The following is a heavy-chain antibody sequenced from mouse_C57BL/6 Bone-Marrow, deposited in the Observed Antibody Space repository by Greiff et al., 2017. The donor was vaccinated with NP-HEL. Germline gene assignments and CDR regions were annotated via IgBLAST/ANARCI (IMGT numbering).Heavy chain of an antibody. Sequence: EVQLQQSGTVLARPGASVKMSCKPSGYTFTSYWMHWVKQRPGQGLEWIGAIYPGNSDTSYNQKFKGKAKLTAVTSASTAYMELSSLTNEDSAVYYCTRGYYYGSSYYAMDYWGQVTSVTVSS. CDR3: TRGYYYGSSYYAMDY. V-gene: IGHV1-5*01. CDR2: IYPGNSDT. J-gene: IGHJ4*01. D-gene: IGHD1-1*01. CDR1: GYTFTSYW.